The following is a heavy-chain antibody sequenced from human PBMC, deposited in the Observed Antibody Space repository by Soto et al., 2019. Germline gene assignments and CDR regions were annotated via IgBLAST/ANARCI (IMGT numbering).Heavy chain of an antibody. J-gene: IGHJ4*02. D-gene: IGHD1-1*01. Sequence: QVQLVESGGGLVKPGGSLRLSCAASGFTFIDYYMTWIRQAPGKGLEWVSYITSSGSTMDYADSVKGRFTISRDNAKNSLFLQMNSLRAEDTAVYYCARSNNWMGHDCWGQGTLVTVSS. CDR2: ITSSGSTM. V-gene: IGHV3-11*01. CDR3: ARSNNWMGHDC. CDR1: GFTFIDYY.